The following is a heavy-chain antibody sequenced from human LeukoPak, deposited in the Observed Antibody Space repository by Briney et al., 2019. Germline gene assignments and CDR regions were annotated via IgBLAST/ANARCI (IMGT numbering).Heavy chain of an antibody. CDR2: IYYSGST. CDR3: ARDRAEQWLVLVPPYYYMDV. V-gene: IGHV4-59*12. Sequence: SETLSLTCTVSGGSISSYYWSWIRQPPGKGLEWIGYIYYSGSTNYNPSLKSRVTISVDTSKNQFSLKLSSVTAADTAVYYCARDRAEQWLVLVPPYYYMDVWGKGTTVTVSS. D-gene: IGHD6-19*01. J-gene: IGHJ6*03. CDR1: GGSISSYY.